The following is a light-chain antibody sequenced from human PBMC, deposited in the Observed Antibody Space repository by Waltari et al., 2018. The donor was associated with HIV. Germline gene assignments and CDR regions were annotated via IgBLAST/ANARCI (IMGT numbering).Light chain of an antibody. CDR1: QSVSSY. J-gene: IGKJ2*01. V-gene: IGKV3-11*01. CDR3: QQRSNWPYT. Sequence: ETVLTQSPATLSLSPGEKATISCRASQSVSSYLAWYQQKPGQAPRLLIYDASNRAAGIPARFSGSGSGTDFTLTISSLEPEDFAVYYCQQRSNWPYTFGQGTRVEIK. CDR2: DAS.